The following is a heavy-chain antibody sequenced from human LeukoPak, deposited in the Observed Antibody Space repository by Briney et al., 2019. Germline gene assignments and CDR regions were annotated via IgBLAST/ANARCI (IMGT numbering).Heavy chain of an antibody. D-gene: IGHD3-10*01. Sequence: GGTLRLSCAASGFTFSSYGMSWVRQAPGQGLVWVSRINSDGSSTSYADSVKGRFTISRDNSKNTLYLQMNSLRAEDTAVYYCARPRSSYYYGSGSYYNYWGQGTLVTVSS. CDR1: GFTFSSYG. CDR2: INSDGSST. J-gene: IGHJ4*02. CDR3: ARPRSSYYYGSGSYYNY. V-gene: IGHV3-74*01.